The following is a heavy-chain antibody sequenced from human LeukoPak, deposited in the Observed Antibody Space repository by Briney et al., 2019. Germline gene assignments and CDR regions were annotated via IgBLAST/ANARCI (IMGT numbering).Heavy chain of an antibody. CDR2: ISGSGGST. J-gene: IGHJ4*02. CDR3: AKDFAHYYDSSGYFDY. V-gene: IGHV3-23*01. CDR1: GSTFSSYA. Sequence: PGGSLRLSCAASGSTFSSYAMSWVRQAPGKGLEWVSAISGSGGSTYYADSVKGRFTISRDNSKNTLYLQMNSLRAEDTAVYYCAKDFAHYYDSSGYFDYWGQGTLVTVSS. D-gene: IGHD3-22*01.